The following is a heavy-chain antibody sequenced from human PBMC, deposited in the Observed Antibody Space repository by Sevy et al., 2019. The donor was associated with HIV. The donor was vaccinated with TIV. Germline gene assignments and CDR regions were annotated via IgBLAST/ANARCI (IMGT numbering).Heavy chain of an antibody. CDR3: ARDPVWFGTTDYYYGMDV. Sequence: GESLKISCAASGFTFSSYGMHWVRQAPGKGLEWVAVIWYDGSNKYYADSVKGRFTISRDNSKNTLYLQMNSLRAEDTAVYYCARDPVWFGTTDYYYGMDVWGQGTTVTVSS. CDR1: GFTFSSYG. J-gene: IGHJ6*02. D-gene: IGHD1-1*01. CDR2: IWYDGSNK. V-gene: IGHV3-33*01.